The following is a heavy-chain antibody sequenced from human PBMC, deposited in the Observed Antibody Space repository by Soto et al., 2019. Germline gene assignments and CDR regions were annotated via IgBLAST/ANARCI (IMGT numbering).Heavy chain of an antibody. Sequence: ASVKVSCKASGYTFTSYGISWVRQAPGQGLEWMGWISAYNGNTNYAQKLQGRVTMTTDTSTSTAYMELRSLRSDDTAAYYCARAGSIVGGQFYYYYGMDVWGQGTTVTVSS. CDR3: ARAGSIVGGQFYYYYGMDV. CDR2: ISAYNGNT. V-gene: IGHV1-18*01. D-gene: IGHD1-26*01. J-gene: IGHJ6*02. CDR1: GYTFTSYG.